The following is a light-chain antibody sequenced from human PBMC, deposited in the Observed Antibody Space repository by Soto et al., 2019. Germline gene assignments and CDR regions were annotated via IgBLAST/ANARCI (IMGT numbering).Light chain of an antibody. J-gene: IGKJ2*01. CDR2: GAS. V-gene: IGKV3-20*01. CDR1: QSVSSSH. CDR3: QQYDSSPHT. Sequence: EIVLTQSPGTLSLSPGERATLSCRASQSVSSSHLAWYQQNPGQAPSLLIYGASIRPTRIPDRFSGSGSGTDFTLTISCLEPEDFAVYYCQQYDSSPHTFGQGTKLEIK.